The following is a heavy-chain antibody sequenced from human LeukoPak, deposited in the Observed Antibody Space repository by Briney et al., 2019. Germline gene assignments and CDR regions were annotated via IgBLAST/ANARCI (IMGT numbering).Heavy chain of an antibody. J-gene: IGHJ6*03. CDR1: GFTFSSYA. Sequence: GGSLRLSCAASGFTFSSYAMSWVRQAPGKGLEWVSAISGSGGSTYYADSVKGRFTISRDNSKNTLYLQMNSLRAEDTAVYYCAKSPGRNYYYYYMDVWGKGTTVTVSS. CDR2: ISGSGGST. CDR3: AKSPGRNYYYYYMDV. V-gene: IGHV3-23*01.